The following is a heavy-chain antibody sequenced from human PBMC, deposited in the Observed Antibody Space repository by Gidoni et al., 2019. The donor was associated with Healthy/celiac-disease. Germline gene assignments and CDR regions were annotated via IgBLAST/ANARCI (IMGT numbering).Heavy chain of an antibody. CDR3: ARGLDDYGDYDAFDI. CDR2: ISYDGSNK. CDR1: GFTFSSYA. J-gene: IGHJ3*02. D-gene: IGHD4-17*01. V-gene: IGHV3-30-3*01. Sequence: QVQLVESGGGVVQPGRSLRLSCAASGFTFSSYAMHWVRQAPGKGLEWVAVISYDGSNKYYADSVKGRFTISRDNSKNTLYLQMNSLRAEDTAVYYCARGLDDYGDYDAFDIWGQGTMVTVSS.